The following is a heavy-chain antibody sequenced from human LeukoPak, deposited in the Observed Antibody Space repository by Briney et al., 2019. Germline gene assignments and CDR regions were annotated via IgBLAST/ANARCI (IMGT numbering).Heavy chain of an antibody. Sequence: ASVKVSCKASGYTFTSYGISWVRQAPGQGLEGMGWISAYNGNTNYAQKLQGRVTMTTDTSTSTAYMELRSLRSDDTAVYYCARDVGSSWYYGEYFQHWGQGTLVTVSS. CDR3: ARDVGSSWYYGEYFQH. CDR1: GYTFTSYG. D-gene: IGHD6-13*01. V-gene: IGHV1-18*01. J-gene: IGHJ1*01. CDR2: ISAYNGNT.